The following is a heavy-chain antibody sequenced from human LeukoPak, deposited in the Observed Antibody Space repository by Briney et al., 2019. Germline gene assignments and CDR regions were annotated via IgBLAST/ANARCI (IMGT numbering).Heavy chain of an antibody. J-gene: IGHJ2*01. D-gene: IGHD5-18*01. CDR3: ARVTAYRRYFDL. Sequence: TSETLPLTCAVYGGSFSGYYWSWIRQPPGKGLEWIGEINHSGSTNYNPSLKSRVTISVDTSKNQFSLKLSSVTAADTAVYYCARVTAYRRYFDLWGRGTLVTVSS. CDR1: GGSFSGYY. V-gene: IGHV4-34*01. CDR2: INHSGST.